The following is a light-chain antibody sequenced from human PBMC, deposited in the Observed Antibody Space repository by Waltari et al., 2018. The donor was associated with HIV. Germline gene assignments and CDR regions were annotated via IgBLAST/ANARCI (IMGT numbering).Light chain of an antibody. Sequence: QSALTPPASASGSPGQSITISCTGTSSDVGGYNLVSWYQQHPVKAPKLMIYEVSKRPSGVSNRFSGSKSGNTASLTISGLQAEDEADYYCCAYAGSTTYVIFGGGTKLTVL. V-gene: IGLV2-23*02. CDR3: CAYAGSTTYVI. J-gene: IGLJ2*01. CDR2: EVS. CDR1: SSDVGGYNL.